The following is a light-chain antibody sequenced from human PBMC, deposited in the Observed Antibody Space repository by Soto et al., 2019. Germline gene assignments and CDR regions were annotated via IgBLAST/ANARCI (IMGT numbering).Light chain of an antibody. CDR2: DAA. V-gene: IGKV1-13*02. CDR3: QQFNSYPPVT. Sequence: AIQLTQSPSSLSASVGDRVTITCRASQGISSALAWYQQKPGKAPKLLIYDAASLESGGPSRFSGSGSGTDVSLTISSLQPEDFATYYCQQFNSYPPVTFGGGTKVEIK. CDR1: QGISSA. J-gene: IGKJ4*01.